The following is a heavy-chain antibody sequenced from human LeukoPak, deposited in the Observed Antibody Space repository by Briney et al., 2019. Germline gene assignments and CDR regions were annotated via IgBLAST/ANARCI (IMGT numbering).Heavy chain of an antibody. CDR1: GFTFSSYS. D-gene: IGHD3-22*01. Sequence: TGGSLRLSCAASGFTFSSYSMNWVRQAPGKGLEWVSSISRTGGDIYYADSVKGRFTISGDNAKSSLYLQMETLRVEDTAVYYCASPSDSYDTSGYYYWGQGTLVTVSS. CDR3: ASPSDSYDTSGYYY. CDR2: ISRTGGDI. V-gene: IGHV3-21*01. J-gene: IGHJ4*02.